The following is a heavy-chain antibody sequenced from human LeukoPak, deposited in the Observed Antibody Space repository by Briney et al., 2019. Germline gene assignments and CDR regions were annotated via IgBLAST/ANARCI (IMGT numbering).Heavy chain of an antibody. J-gene: IGHJ6*02. Sequence: GGSLRLSCAASGFTFSSYAMSWVRPAPGKGLEWVSAISGSGGSTYYADSVKGRFTISRDNSKNTLYLQMNSLRAEDTAVYYCAKEERVGYSGYDLVLHGMDVWGQGTTVTVSS. CDR2: ISGSGGST. D-gene: IGHD5-12*01. CDR3: AKEERVGYSGYDLVLHGMDV. V-gene: IGHV3-23*01. CDR1: GFTFSSYA.